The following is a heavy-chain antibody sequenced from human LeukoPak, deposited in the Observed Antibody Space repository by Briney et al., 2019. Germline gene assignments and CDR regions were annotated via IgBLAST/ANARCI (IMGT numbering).Heavy chain of an antibody. CDR2: ISYDGSNK. Sequence: PGGSLRLSCAASGFTFSSYAMHWVRQAPGKGLEWVAVISYDGSNKYYADSVKGRFTISRDNSKNTLYLQMNSLRAEDTAVYYCATFGFNWNLGYWGQGTLVTVSS. CDR1: GFTFSSYA. J-gene: IGHJ4*02. CDR3: ATFGFNWNLGY. D-gene: IGHD1-20*01. V-gene: IGHV3-30*04.